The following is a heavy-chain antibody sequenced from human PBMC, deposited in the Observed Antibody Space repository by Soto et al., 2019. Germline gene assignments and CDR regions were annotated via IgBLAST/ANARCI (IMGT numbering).Heavy chain of an antibody. CDR1: GYTLTELS. CDR2: FDPEDGET. V-gene: IGHV1-24*01. D-gene: IGHD3-3*01. CDR3: ATYYYDFWSGPDAFDI. J-gene: IGHJ3*02. Sequence: ASVKVSCKVSGYTLTELSMHWLRQAPGKGLEWMGGFDPEDGETIYAQKFQGRVTMTEDTSTDTAYMELSSLRSEDTAVYYCATYYYDFWSGPDAFDIWGQGTMVTVSS.